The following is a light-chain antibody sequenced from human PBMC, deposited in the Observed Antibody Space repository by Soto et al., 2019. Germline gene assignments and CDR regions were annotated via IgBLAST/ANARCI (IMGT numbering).Light chain of an antibody. V-gene: IGKV1-5*03. CDR2: KAS. CDR1: QNIDNY. CDR3: QHYNSYSEA. Sequence: DIQMTQSPSSLSASVGDRVTITCKASQNIDNYLNWYQQKPGKAPNLLIYKASTLKSGVPSRFRGSGSGTEFTLTISSLKPDDFATYYCQHYNSYSEAFGQGTKVDIK. J-gene: IGKJ1*01.